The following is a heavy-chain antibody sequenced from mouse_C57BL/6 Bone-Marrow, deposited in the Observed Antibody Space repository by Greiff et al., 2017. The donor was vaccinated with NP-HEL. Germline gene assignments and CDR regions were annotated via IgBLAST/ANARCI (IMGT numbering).Heavy chain of an antibody. CDR2: IINLAYSF. Sequence: EVMLVESGGGLVQPGGSLKLSCAASGFTFSDSGMAWVRQAPRTGPWWVAFIINLAYSFYYADILMGRFTITCENAKHTLYLALSSLRSEDTAIYYCARYYYGLFDYWGQGTTLTVSS. J-gene: IGHJ2*01. V-gene: IGHV5-15*01. CDR1: GFTFSDSG. CDR3: ARYYYGLFDY. D-gene: IGHD1-1*01.